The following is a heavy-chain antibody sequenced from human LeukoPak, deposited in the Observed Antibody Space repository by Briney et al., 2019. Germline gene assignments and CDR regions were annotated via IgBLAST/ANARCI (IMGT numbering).Heavy chain of an antibody. D-gene: IGHD3-9*01. CDR3: ARGVVLRYFDWLVRDYYYGMDV. CDR2: INPNTGGT. V-gene: IGHV1-2*02. Sequence: ASVKLSCKASGYAFTVYYMHWVRHPPGQGLEWMGWINPNTGGTNYAQKFQSRVTMTRDTSISTAYLELSRLRSDDTAVYYCARGVVLRYFDWLVRDYYYGMDVWGQGTTVTVSS. J-gene: IGHJ6*02. CDR1: GYAFTVYY.